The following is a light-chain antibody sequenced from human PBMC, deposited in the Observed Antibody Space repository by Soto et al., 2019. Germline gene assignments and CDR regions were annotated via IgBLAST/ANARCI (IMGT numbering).Light chain of an antibody. CDR2: GAS. CDR1: QSVSNNY. J-gene: IGKJ4*02. CDR3: QQYGSSGT. Sequence: EIVLTQSPGTLSLSPGKISTLSCRASQSVSNNYLAWYQQKPGQAPRLLVYGASNRATGIPDRFSGSGSGTDFTLTISRLEPEDFAVYYCQQYGSSGTFGRGTKVDIK. V-gene: IGKV3-20*01.